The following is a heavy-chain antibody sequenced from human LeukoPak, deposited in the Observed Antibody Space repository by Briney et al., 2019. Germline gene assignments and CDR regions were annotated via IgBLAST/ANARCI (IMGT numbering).Heavy chain of an antibody. V-gene: IGHV3-23*01. Sequence: GGSLRLSCAASGFNLNNFAVSWVRRAPGKGLEWVSGISGDGGATKNADPVKGRFTISRDNAKNSLYLQMNSLRAEDTAVYYCARDTDGFESGYGYYYYHGMDVWGQGTTVTVSS. CDR1: GFNLNNFA. CDR3: ARDTDGFESGYGYYYYHGMDV. J-gene: IGHJ6*02. D-gene: IGHD3-3*01. CDR2: ISGDGGAT.